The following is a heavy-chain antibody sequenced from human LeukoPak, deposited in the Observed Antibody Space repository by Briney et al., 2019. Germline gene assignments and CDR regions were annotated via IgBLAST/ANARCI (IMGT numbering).Heavy chain of an antibody. CDR2: INPNSGGT. V-gene: IGHV1-2*02. CDR3: AVSGYSSSWPTEDFDY. CDR1: GYTFTGYY. D-gene: IGHD6-13*01. Sequence: ASVKVSCKASGYTFTGYYMHWVRQAPGQGVEWMGWINPNSGGTNYAQTLQGRVNMTRDTSISTAYMELSRLRSDDTAVYYCAVSGYSSSWPTEDFDYWGQGTLVTVSS. J-gene: IGHJ4*02.